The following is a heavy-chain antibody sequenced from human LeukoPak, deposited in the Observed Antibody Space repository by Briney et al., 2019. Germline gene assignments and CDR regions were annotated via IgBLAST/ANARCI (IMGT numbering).Heavy chain of an antibody. J-gene: IGHJ6*02. CDR2: ISYDGSNK. Sequence: PGGSLRLSCAASGFTFSSYGMHWVRQAPGKGLEWVAVISYDGSNKYYADSVKGRFTISRDNSKNTLYLQMNSLRAEDTAVYYCAKDLAEWAGSGSYSLYYYYYGMDVWGQGTTVTVSS. CDR3: AKDLAEWAGSGSYSLYYYYYGMDV. D-gene: IGHD3-10*01. V-gene: IGHV3-30*18. CDR1: GFTFSSYG.